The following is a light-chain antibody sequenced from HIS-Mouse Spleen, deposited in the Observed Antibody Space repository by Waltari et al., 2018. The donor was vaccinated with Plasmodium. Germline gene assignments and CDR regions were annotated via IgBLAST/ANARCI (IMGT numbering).Light chain of an antibody. CDR3: YSTDSSGNHRV. CDR1: ALPTKY. CDR2: EDS. V-gene: IGLV3-10*01. J-gene: IGLJ3*02. Sequence: SYELTQPPSVSVSPGQTARITCSGDALPTKYAYWYQQKSGQAPVLVIYEDSKRPSGIPEGFSGSSSGTMATLTISGDQVEDEADYYCYSTDSSGNHRVFGGGTKLTVL.